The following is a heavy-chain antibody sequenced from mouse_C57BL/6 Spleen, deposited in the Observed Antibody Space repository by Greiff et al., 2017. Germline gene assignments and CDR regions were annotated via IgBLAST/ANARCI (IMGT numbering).Heavy chain of an antibody. CDR2: ISSGGSTI. D-gene: IGHD1-1*01. Sequence: DVMLVESGGGLVKPGGSLKLSCAASGFTFSDYGMHWVRQAPEKGLEWVAYISSGGSTIYYAATVKGRFTISRDNAKNTLFLQMTSLRSEDTAMDYCERGGSSYMAWFAYWGQGTLVTVSA. J-gene: IGHJ3*01. V-gene: IGHV5-17*01. CDR3: ERGGSSYMAWFAY. CDR1: GFTFSDYG.